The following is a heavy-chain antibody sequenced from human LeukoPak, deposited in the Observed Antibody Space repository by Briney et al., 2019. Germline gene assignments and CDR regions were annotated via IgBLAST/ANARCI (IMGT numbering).Heavy chain of an antibody. CDR2: INHSGST. D-gene: IGHD2-21*01. CDR3: ARGLFGANYYYGMDV. Sequence: SETLSLTCAVYGGSFSGYYWSWIRQPPGKGLEWIGEINHSGSTNYNPSLKSRVTISVDTSKNQFSLKLSSLTAADPAVYYCARGLFGANYYYGMDVWGQGTTVSVSS. J-gene: IGHJ6*02. CDR1: GGSFSGYY. V-gene: IGHV4-34*01.